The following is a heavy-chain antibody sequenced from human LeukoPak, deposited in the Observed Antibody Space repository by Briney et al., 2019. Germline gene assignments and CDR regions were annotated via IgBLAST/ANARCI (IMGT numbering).Heavy chain of an antibody. CDR1: GYKFISYA. CDR3: ARGGYYGGSGTYGFFDY. D-gene: IGHD3-10*01. CDR2: INTDTGNP. Sequence: ASVNVSCKGSGYKFISYAMNWVRQAPGQGPEWMGWINTDTGNPTYARGFTGQYVFSVDTSVTTAYLQVNSLRTEDTAVYYCARGGYYGGSGTYGFFDYWGQGSLVTVSS. V-gene: IGHV7-4-1*02. J-gene: IGHJ4*03.